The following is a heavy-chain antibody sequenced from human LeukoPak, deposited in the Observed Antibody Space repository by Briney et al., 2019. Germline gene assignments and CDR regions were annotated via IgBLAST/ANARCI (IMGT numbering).Heavy chain of an antibody. D-gene: IGHD3-9*01. J-gene: IGHJ4*02. Sequence: GGSLRLSCAASGFTFSIYAMHWVRQTPGKGLEWVAVTSSDGSKKYYADSVKGRFTISRDNSKNTLSLQMSSLRAEDTAVYYCARGSTIRYFDWLQGINFDYWGQGTLVTVSS. CDR2: TSSDGSKK. CDR1: GFTFSIYA. V-gene: IGHV3-30*04. CDR3: ARGSTIRYFDWLQGINFDY.